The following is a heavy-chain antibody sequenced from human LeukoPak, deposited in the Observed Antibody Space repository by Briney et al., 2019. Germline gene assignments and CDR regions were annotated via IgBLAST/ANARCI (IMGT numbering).Heavy chain of an antibody. D-gene: IGHD1-26*01. CDR3: AKDTDRYGGSYSLGVGPFDI. J-gene: IGHJ3*02. Sequence: GETLRLSCAASGFTFSSHGMNWVRQAPGKGLEWVSGISGSGGSTYYADSVKGRFTISRDNSKNTFYLQMNSLRAEDTAVYYCAKDTDRYGGSYSLGVGPFDIWGQGTMVTVSS. CDR2: ISGSGGST. CDR1: GFTFSSHG. V-gene: IGHV3-23*01.